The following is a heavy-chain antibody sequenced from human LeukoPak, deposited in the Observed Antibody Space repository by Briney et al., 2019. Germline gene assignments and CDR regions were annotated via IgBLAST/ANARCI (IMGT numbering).Heavy chain of an antibody. V-gene: IGHV3-21*01. J-gene: IGHJ3*02. Sequence: KAGGSLRLSCAASGFTFSSYSMNWVRQAPGKGLEWVSSISSSSSYIYYADSVKGRFTISRDNAKNSLYLQMNSLRAEDTAVYYCARDLGSGWTDAFDIWGQGTMVTVSS. CDR3: ARDLGSGWTDAFDI. CDR1: GFTFSSYS. CDR2: ISSSSSYI. D-gene: IGHD6-19*01.